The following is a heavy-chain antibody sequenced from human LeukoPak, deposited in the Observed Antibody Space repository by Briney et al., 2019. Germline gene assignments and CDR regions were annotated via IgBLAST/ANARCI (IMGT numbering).Heavy chain of an antibody. D-gene: IGHD2-8*01. Sequence: SETLFLTCTVSGGSISSGFYYWSWIRQPAGKGLEWIGRIYSSGSTNYNPSLKSRVSISVDTSKNHFSLNLSSVTAADTAVYYCASTHSNGGAFDIWGPGTVVTVSS. CDR2: IYSSGST. CDR3: ASTHSNGGAFDI. V-gene: IGHV4-61*02. J-gene: IGHJ3*02. CDR1: GGSISSGFYY.